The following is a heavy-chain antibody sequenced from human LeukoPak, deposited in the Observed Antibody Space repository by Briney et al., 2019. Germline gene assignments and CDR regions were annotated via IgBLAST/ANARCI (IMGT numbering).Heavy chain of an antibody. D-gene: IGHD2-21*01. Sequence: SETLSLTCTVSGGSISISGYYWGWIRQPPGKGLEWIGSIYYSGSTYYNPSLKSRVTISVDTSKNQFSLKLSSVTAADTAVYSCARGDGPYYYFYGMDVWGQGTTVTVSS. CDR1: GGSISISGYY. V-gene: IGHV4-39*01. J-gene: IGHJ6*02. CDR2: IYYSGST. CDR3: ARGDGPYYYFYGMDV.